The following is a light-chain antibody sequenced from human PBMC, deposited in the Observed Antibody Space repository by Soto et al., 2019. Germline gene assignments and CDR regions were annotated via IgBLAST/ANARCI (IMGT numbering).Light chain of an antibody. CDR2: AAS. J-gene: IGKJ1*01. V-gene: IGKV3-15*01. Sequence: EIVLTQSPGTLSLSPGERATLSCRASQSVSSSYLAWYQQKPGQAPRLLIYAASTRATGIPARFSGSGSGTDFTLTISSLQSEDFAVYYCQQYNNRPPWTFGQGTKVDI. CDR3: QQYNNRPPWT. CDR1: QSVSSSY.